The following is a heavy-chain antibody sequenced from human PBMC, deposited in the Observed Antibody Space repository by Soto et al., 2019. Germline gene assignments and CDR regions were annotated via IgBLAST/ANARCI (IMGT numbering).Heavy chain of an antibody. CDR1: GFTFRSYG. CDR3: AKDREYSYGYADY. CDR2: IPYDRGNS. V-gene: IGHV3-30*18. J-gene: IGHJ4*02. Sequence: QVHLVESGGGVVQPGRSLRLSCAASGFTFRSYGMYWVRQAPGRGLEWVAFIPYDRGNSYYADSVKGRFTISRDNSKNTLYLQMNSLTAEDTAVYYCAKDREYSYGYADYWGQGALVTVSS. D-gene: IGHD5-18*01.